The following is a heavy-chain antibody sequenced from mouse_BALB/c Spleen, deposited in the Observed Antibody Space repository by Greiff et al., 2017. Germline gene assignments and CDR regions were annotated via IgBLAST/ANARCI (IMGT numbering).Heavy chain of an antibody. Sequence: EVMLVESGGDLVKPGGSLKLSCAASGFTFSSYGMSWVRQTPDKRLEWVATISSGGSYTYYPDSVKGRFTISRDNAKNTLYLQMSSLRSEDTAMYYCARAGAYYGYDVGAYWGQGTLVTVSA. V-gene: IGHV5-6*01. D-gene: IGHD2-9*01. CDR1: GFTFSSYG. J-gene: IGHJ3*01. CDR3: ARAGAYYGYDVGAY. CDR2: ISSGGSYT.